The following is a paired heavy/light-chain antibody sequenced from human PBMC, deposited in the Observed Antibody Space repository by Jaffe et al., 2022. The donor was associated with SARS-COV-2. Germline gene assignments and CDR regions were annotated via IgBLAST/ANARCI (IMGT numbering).Light chain of an antibody. J-gene: IGLJ2*01. CDR1: SSDIGGYNF. V-gene: IGLV2-14*03. Sequence: QSALTQPASVSGSLGQSITISCTGTSSDIGGYNFVSWYQQHPGKAPKLIIYDVNNRPSGVSNRFSGSKSGNTASLTISGLQAEDEADYYCSSYTSNRIRVFGGGTKLTVL. CDR3: SSYTSNRIRV. CDR2: DVN.
Heavy chain of an antibody. CDR2: TSYSEST. CDR3: AHYTYGSMFDI. J-gene: IGHJ3*02. V-gene: IGHV4-39*01. Sequence: QVQLQEAGPGLVKSSETLSLTCTVSGGSLRSSNYYWGWIRQPPGKGLEWIGSTSYSESTYFNPSLKSRGTISVDTSKNQFSLKLSSVTAADTAMYYCAHYTYGSMFDIWGQGTMVTVSS. CDR1: GGSLRSSNYY. D-gene: IGHD3-10*01.